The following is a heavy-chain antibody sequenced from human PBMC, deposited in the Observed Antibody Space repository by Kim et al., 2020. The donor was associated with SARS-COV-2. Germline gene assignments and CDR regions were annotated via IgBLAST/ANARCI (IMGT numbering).Heavy chain of an antibody. CDR1: GGSISSSSYY. CDR2: IYYSGST. J-gene: IGHJ6*02. CDR3: ARLGWSVIHGMDV. V-gene: IGHV4-39*01. D-gene: IGHD2-15*01. Sequence: SETLSLTCTVSGGSISSSSYYWGWIRQPPGKGLEWIGSIYYSGSTYYNPSLKSRVTISVDTSKNQFSLKLSSVTAADTAVYYCARLGWSVIHGMDVWGQGTTVTVSS.